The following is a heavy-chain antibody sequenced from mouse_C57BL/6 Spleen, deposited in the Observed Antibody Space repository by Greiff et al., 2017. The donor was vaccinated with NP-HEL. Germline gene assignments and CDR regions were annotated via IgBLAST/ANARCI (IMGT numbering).Heavy chain of an antibody. Sequence: EVKLVESGGDLVKPGGSLKLSCAASGFTFSSYGMSWVRQTPDKRLEWVATISSGGSYTYYPDSVKGRFTISRDNAKNTLYLQMRSLKSEDTAMYYCARGDFDYWGQGTTLTVSS. CDR2: ISSGGSYT. CDR1: GFTFSSYG. CDR3: ARGDFDY. V-gene: IGHV5-6*01. J-gene: IGHJ2*01.